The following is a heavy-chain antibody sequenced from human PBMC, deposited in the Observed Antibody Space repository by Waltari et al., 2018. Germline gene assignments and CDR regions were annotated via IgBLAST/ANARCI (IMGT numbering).Heavy chain of an antibody. Sequence: QVQLVQSGAEVKKPGASVKVSCKASGYTFTGYYMHWVRQAPGQGLEWMGWINPNSGGTNYAQKFQGRVTMTRDTSISTAYMELSRLRSDDTAVYYCARDARDGYFYYYYGMDVWGQGTTVIVSS. CDR3: ARDARDGYFYYYYGMDV. CDR1: GYTFTGYY. CDR2: INPNSGGT. J-gene: IGHJ6*02. D-gene: IGHD5-12*01. V-gene: IGHV1-2*02.